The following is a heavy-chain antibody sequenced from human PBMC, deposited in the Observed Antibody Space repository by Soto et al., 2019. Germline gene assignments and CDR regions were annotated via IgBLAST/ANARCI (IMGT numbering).Heavy chain of an antibody. J-gene: IGHJ5*02. Sequence: PSETLSLTCTVSGGSISSGGYYWSWIRQHPGKGLEWIGYIYYSGSTYYNPSLKSRVTISVDTSKNQFSLKLSSVTAADTAVYYCARVAYDSSVGWFDPWGQGTLVTVSS. CDR2: IYYSGST. CDR3: ARVAYDSSVGWFDP. V-gene: IGHV4-31*03. D-gene: IGHD3-22*01. CDR1: GGSISSGGYY.